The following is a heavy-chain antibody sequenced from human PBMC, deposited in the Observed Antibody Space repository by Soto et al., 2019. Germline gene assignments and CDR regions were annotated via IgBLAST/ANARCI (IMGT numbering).Heavy chain of an antibody. Sequence: QVQLVQSGAEVKKPGSSVKVSCKASGGTFSSYAISWVRQAPGQGLEWMGGIIPIFGTANYAQKFQGRVTITAEEYTSIAYMELSSLRYEDTAVYYCARLGIAAAAFYYYYGMDVWGQGTTVTVSS. J-gene: IGHJ6*02. V-gene: IGHV1-69*01. CDR2: IIPIFGTA. CDR1: GGTFSSYA. D-gene: IGHD6-13*01. CDR3: ARLGIAAAAFYYYYGMDV.